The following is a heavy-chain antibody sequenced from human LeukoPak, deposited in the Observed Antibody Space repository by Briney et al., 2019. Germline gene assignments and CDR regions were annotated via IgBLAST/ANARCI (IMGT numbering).Heavy chain of an antibody. Sequence: ASVKVSCKASGYTFTGYYMHWVRQAPGQGLEWMGWINPNSGGTNYAQKFQGRVTMTRDTSISTAYMEQSRLRSDDTAVYYCARAEGGSLNWFDPWGQGTLVTVSS. D-gene: IGHD1-26*01. CDR1: GYTFTGYY. CDR2: INPNSGGT. V-gene: IGHV1-2*02. J-gene: IGHJ5*02. CDR3: ARAEGGSLNWFDP.